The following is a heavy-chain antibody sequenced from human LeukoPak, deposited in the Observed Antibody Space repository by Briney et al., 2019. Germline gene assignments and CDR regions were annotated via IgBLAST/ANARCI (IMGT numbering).Heavy chain of an antibody. V-gene: IGHV3-30*04. CDR2: ISYDGSKK. D-gene: IGHD3-10*01. Sequence: GKSLRLSCGASGFTFSSYAMHWVRHAPGTGLEWVAVISYDGSKKYHANSVKGRFTIGRDNSKNTLYLQMNSLGAEDTAVYYCARDPYITMVRGVIPHDAFDIWGQGTMVTVSS. CDR1: GFTFSSYA. CDR3: ARDPYITMVRGVIPHDAFDI. J-gene: IGHJ3*02.